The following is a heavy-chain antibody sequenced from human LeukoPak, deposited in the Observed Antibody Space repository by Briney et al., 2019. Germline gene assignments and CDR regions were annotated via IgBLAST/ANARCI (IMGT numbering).Heavy chain of an antibody. Sequence: ASVKVSCKVSGYTLTELSMHWVRQAPGKGLEWMGGFDPEDGETIYAQKFQGRVTMTEDTSTDTAYMELSSLRSEDTAVYYCATDLKGSYCDFWSGYYYWGQGTLVTVSS. CDR3: ATDLKGSYCDFWSGYYY. CDR1: GYTLTELS. CDR2: FDPEDGET. V-gene: IGHV1-24*01. D-gene: IGHD3-3*01. J-gene: IGHJ4*02.